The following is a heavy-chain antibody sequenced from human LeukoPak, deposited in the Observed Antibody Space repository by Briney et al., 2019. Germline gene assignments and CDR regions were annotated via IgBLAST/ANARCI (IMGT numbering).Heavy chain of an antibody. CDR3: ARGVVSRPGLTEYYYMDV. D-gene: IGHD2-2*01. V-gene: IGHV1-69*02. CDR2: IIPILGIA. Sequence: SVKVSCKASGGTFSSYTISWVRQAPGQGLEWMGRIIPILGIANYAQKFQGRVTITADKSTSTAYMELSSLRSEDTAVYYCARGVVSRPGLTEYYYMDVWGKGTTVTVSS. CDR1: GGTFSSYT. J-gene: IGHJ6*03.